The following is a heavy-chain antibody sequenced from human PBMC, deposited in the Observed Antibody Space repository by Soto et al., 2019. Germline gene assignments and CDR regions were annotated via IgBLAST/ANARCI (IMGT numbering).Heavy chain of an antibody. D-gene: IGHD3-10*01. CDR1: GYTFTSYD. CDR3: ARRQAVRGVIRFDP. V-gene: IGHV1-8*01. CDR2: MNPNSGNT. J-gene: IGHJ5*02. Sequence: ASVKVSFKASGYTFTSYDINWVRQATGQGLEWMGWMNPNSGNTGYAQKFQGRVTMTRNTSISTAYMELSSLRSEDTAVYYCARRQAVRGVIRFDPWGQGTLVTVSS.